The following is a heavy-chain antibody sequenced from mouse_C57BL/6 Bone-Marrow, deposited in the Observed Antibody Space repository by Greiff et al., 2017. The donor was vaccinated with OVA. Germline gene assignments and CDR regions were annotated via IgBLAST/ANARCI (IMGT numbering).Heavy chain of an antibody. V-gene: IGHV1-54*01. Sequence: VQLQQSGAELVRPGTSVKVSCKASGYAFTNYLIEWGKQRPGQGLEWIGVINPGSGGTNYNEKFKGKATLTADKSSSTAYMQLSSLTSEDSAVYFCARPLDYWGQGTTLTVSS. CDR3: ARPLDY. CDR1: GYAFTNYL. J-gene: IGHJ2*01. CDR2: INPGSGGT.